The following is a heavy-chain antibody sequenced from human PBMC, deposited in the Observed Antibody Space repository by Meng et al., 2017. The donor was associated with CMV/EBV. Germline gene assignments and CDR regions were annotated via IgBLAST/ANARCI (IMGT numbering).Heavy chain of an antibody. Sequence: ASVKVSCKASGYTFTSYGISWVRQAPGQGLEWMGWISAYNGNTNYAQKLQGRVTMTTDTSTSTAYMELRSLRSDDTAVYYCARDRRSDTAMVYDNIPENYFYYGMDVWGQGTTVTVSS. CDR3: ARDRRSDTAMVYDNIPENYFYYGMDV. J-gene: IGHJ6*02. V-gene: IGHV1-18*01. D-gene: IGHD5-18*01. CDR1: GYTFTSYG. CDR2: ISAYNGNT.